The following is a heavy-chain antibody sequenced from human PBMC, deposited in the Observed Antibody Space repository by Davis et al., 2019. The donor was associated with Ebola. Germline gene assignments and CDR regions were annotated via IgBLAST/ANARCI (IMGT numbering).Heavy chain of an antibody. CDR2: IRSKAYGGTT. Sequence: GGSLRLSCTVSGGSISSGDYYWSWVRQAPGKGREWVGFIRSKAYGGTTEYAASVKGRFTISRDDSKSIAYLQMNSLKTEDTAVYYCTRAIWSPRYGMDVWGQGTTVTVSS. J-gene: IGHJ6*02. CDR1: GGSISSGDYY. V-gene: IGHV3-49*04. D-gene: IGHD3-3*01. CDR3: TRAIWSPRYGMDV.